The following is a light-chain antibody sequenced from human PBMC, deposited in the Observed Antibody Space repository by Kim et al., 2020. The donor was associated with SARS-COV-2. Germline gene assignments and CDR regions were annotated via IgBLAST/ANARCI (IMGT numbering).Light chain of an antibody. CDR2: DVS. Sequence: GDRVIITCRASQSITKYLAWYQRKPGKAPKLLIFDVSVLESGVPSRFGGSGSGTEFTLTITSLQPDDFATYYCQQYNNYASLTFGQGTK. V-gene: IGKV1-5*01. J-gene: IGKJ1*01. CDR1: QSITKY. CDR3: QQYNNYASLT.